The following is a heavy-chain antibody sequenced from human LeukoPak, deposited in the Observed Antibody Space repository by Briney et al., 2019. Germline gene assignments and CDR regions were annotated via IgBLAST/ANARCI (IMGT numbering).Heavy chain of an antibody. V-gene: IGHV1-2*06. D-gene: IGHD6-13*01. CDR3: ARGEYSSSWDHYYFDY. Sequence: GASVKVSCKASGYTFTSYYMHWVRQAPGQGLEWMGRINPNSGGTNYAQTSQGRVTMTRDTSITTAYLEVSSLRSDDTAVYYCARGEYSSSWDHYYFDYWGQGTLVTVSS. CDR1: GYTFTSYY. J-gene: IGHJ4*02. CDR2: INPNSGGT.